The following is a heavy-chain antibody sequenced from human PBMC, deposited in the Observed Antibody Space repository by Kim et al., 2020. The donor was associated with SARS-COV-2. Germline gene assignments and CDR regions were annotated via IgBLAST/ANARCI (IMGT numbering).Heavy chain of an antibody. D-gene: IGHD6-13*01. Sequence: PSLKSRVTMSVDTSKNQFSLKLSSVTAADTAVYYCARDLNIAAAGRPFDYWGQGTLVTVSS. J-gene: IGHJ4*02. CDR3: ARDLNIAAAGRPFDY. V-gene: IGHV4-4*07.